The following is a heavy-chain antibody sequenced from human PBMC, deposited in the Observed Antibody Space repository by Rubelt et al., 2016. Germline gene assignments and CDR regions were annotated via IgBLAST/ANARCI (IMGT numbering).Heavy chain of an antibody. J-gene: IGHJ2*01. V-gene: IGHV4-39*01. CDR1: GGSISSSSYY. CDR2: IYYTGST. CDR3: ARQLVTTIRGYWYFDL. Sequence: QLLLQESGPGLVKPSETLSLTCTVSGGSISSSSYYWGWIRQPPGEGLEWIGTIYYTGSTYYNPSLKSRITVPVDTSTNLFSSKRRSVTAADTAVYYWARQLVTTIRGYWYFDLWGRGTLVTVSS. D-gene: IGHD2-21*02.